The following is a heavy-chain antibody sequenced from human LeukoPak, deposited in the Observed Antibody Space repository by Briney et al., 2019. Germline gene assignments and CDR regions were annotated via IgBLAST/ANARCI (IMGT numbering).Heavy chain of an antibody. V-gene: IGHV4-59*01. CDR2: IYYSGST. CDR3: ARGGEYYDFWSGYFPTTPYGMDV. Sequence: SETLSLTCTVSGGSISRYYRSWIRQPPGKGLEWIGYIYYSGSTNYNPSLMSRVTISVDTSKNQFSLKLSSVTAADTAVYYCARGGEYYDFWSGYFPTTPYGMDVWGQGTTVTVSS. J-gene: IGHJ6*02. D-gene: IGHD3-3*01. CDR1: GGSISRYY.